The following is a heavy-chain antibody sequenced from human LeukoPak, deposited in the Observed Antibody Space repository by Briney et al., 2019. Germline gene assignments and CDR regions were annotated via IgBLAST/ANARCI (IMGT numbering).Heavy chain of an antibody. D-gene: IGHD1-26*01. V-gene: IGHV3-48*04. CDR3: ARGERGSYYGDAFDI. J-gene: IGHJ3*02. Sequence: PGGSLRLSCAASGFTFSSYAMSWVRQAPGKGLEWVSYISSSSSTIYYADSVKGRFTISRDNAKNSLYLQMNSLRAEDTAVYYCARGERGSYYGDAFDIWGQGTMVTVSS. CDR1: GFTFSSYA. CDR2: ISSSSSTI.